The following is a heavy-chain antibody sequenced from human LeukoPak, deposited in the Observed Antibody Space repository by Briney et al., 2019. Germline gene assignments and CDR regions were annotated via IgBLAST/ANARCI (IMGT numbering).Heavy chain of an antibody. D-gene: IGHD2-15*01. CDR2: ITSSGSPT. CDR1: GFTLSTYE. CDR3: ARDISSSTRAFDI. Sequence: GGSLSLSCAASGFTLSTYEMTWIRQAPGKGLEWVSFITSSGSPTFYADSVKGRFSISRDTAKNSLYLQMNNLRGEDTAVYYCARDISSSTRAFDIWVQGTMVTVS. J-gene: IGHJ3*02. V-gene: IGHV3-48*03.